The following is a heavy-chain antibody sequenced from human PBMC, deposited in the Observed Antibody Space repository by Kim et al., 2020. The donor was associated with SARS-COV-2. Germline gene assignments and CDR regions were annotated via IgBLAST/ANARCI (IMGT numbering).Heavy chain of an antibody. Sequence: GGSLRLSCVASGFTFSSYWMHWVRQAPGKGLVWVSRVNSDGSSTSYADSVKGRFTISRDHARNTLYLQMNSLRAEDTAVSYCASLSTGYVWDKFDYWGQGALVSVSP. D-gene: IGHD3-16*01. J-gene: IGHJ4*02. CDR2: VNSDGSST. CDR1: GFTFSSYW. V-gene: IGHV3-74*01. CDR3: ASLSTGYVWDKFDY.